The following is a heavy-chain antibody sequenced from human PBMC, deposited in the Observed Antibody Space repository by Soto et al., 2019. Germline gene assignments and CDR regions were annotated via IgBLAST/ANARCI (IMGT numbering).Heavy chain of an antibody. D-gene: IGHD1-1*01. CDR2: IIPILGIA. V-gene: IGHV1-69*02. CDR1: GGTFSSYT. CDR3: XXXXPDTTYFDY. J-gene: IGHJ4*02. Sequence: QVQLVQSGAEVKKPGSSVKVSCKASGGTFSSYTISWVRQAPGXGLEWMGRIIPILGIANYAQKFQGRVTITADKSXXXXXMXLXXXXXXXXXXXXXXXXXPDTTYFDYWGQGTLVTVSS.